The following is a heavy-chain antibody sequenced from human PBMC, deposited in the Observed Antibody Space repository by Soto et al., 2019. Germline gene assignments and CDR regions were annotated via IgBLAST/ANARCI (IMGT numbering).Heavy chain of an antibody. J-gene: IGHJ6*02. Sequence: SVKVSCKASGGTFSSYAISWVRQAPGQGLEWMGGIIPIFGTANYAQKFQGRVTITADESTSTAYMELSSLRSEDTAVYYCARRRHERGWIVVVPAAYQNYYYYGMDVWGQGTTVTVSS. CDR1: GGTFSSYA. V-gene: IGHV1-69*13. CDR2: IIPIFGTA. CDR3: ARRRHERGWIVVVPAAYQNYYYYGMDV. D-gene: IGHD2-2*01.